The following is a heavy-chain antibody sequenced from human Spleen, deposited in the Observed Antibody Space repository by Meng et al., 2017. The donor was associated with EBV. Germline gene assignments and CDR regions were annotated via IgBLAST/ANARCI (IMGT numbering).Heavy chain of an antibody. CDR1: GGSVSSGSYY. CDR2: IYYTGNT. CDR3: TRAGASLSPPS. Sequence: QVQPEGPGHRLVNPAATLYLTCTVSGGSVSSGSYYWNWIRQPQGKGLEWIGYIYYTGNTNHNPSLKSRVSMSIDTSTNQFSLNLGPVTAADTAIYYCTRAGASLSPPSWGQGTLVTVSS. V-gene: IGHV4-61*01. D-gene: IGHD3-10*01. J-gene: IGHJ5*02.